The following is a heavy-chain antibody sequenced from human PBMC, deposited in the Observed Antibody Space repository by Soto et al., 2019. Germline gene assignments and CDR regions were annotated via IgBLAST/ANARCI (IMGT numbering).Heavy chain of an antibody. Sequence: QVQLVQSGAEVKRTGASVRVSCRASRYTFTSYDIYWVRQAPGQRLEWMGWIKTASGDTDYAQNFQGRVTMTRDTSINTAYMELNHLVSDDTAVYYCARRSSTYLNEIKLNPWGQGTLVTVSS. CDR1: RYTFTSYD. J-gene: IGHJ5*02. CDR2: IKTASGDT. D-gene: IGHD2-2*01. CDR3: ARRSSTYLNEIKLNP. V-gene: IGHV1-2*02.